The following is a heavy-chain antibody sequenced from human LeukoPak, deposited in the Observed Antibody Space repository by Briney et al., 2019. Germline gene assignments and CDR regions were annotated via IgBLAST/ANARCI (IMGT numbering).Heavy chain of an antibody. V-gene: IGHV3-53*01. D-gene: IGHD3-10*01. CDR2: IYSGGST. CDR1: GFTVSSNY. Sequence: GGSLRLSCAASGFTVSSNYMSWVRQAPGKGLEWVSVIYSGGSTYYADSVKGRFTISRDNSKNTLYLQMNSLRAEDTAVYYCAKDRVAVGGMDVWGKGTTVTVSS. CDR3: AKDRVAVGGMDV. J-gene: IGHJ6*04.